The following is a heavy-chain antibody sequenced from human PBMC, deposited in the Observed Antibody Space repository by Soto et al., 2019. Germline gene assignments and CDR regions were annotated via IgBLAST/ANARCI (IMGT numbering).Heavy chain of an antibody. CDR3: ASRMFTPFDY. CDR2: ISTDGSST. J-gene: IGHJ4*02. Sequence: VGSLRLSCAASGFSFSTYWMHWVRQAPGKGLVWVSRISTDGSSTNYADSVKGRFTVSRDNAKNTLYLQMNSLRAADTALYYCASRMFTPFDYWGQGTLVTVSS. V-gene: IGHV3-74*01. D-gene: IGHD3-10*02. CDR1: GFSFSTYW.